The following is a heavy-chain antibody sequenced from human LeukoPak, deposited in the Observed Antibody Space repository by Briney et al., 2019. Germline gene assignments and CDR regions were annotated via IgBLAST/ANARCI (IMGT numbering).Heavy chain of an antibody. CDR3: AKGLAVAGQPPRLGNFDY. CDR2: IGDAGGHT. CDR1: GFTFTAST. D-gene: IGHD6-19*01. V-gene: IGHV3-23*01. Sequence: RGSLRLSCAASGFTFTASTMSWVRQAPGNGLEWVSTIGDAGGHTYYADSVKGRFTVSRDNSKDTLYLQMSSLRAEDTAVYYCAKGLAVAGQPPRLGNFDYWGQGTLVTVSS. J-gene: IGHJ4*02.